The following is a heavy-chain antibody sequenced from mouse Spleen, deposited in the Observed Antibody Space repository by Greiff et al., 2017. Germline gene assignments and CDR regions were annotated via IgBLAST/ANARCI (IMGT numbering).Heavy chain of an antibody. J-gene: IGHJ4*01. CDR3: ANWDYYAMDY. CDR1: GYAFSSSW. V-gene: IGHV1-82*01. CDR2: IYPGDGDT. D-gene: IGHD4-1*01. Sequence: QVQLQQSGPELVKPGASVKISCKASGYAFSSSWMNWVKQRPGKGLEWIGRIYPGDGDTNYNGKFKGKATLTADKSSSTAYMQLSSLTSEDSVVYFCANWDYYAMDYWGQGTSVTVSS.